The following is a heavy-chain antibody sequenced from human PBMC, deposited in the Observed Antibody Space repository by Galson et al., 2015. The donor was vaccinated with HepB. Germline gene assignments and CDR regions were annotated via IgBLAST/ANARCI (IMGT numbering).Heavy chain of an antibody. CDR2: INPSSGDT. J-gene: IGHJ4*02. V-gene: IGHV1-2*02. CDR3: VRKMWGATFDF. CDR1: AYTFTGYE. D-gene: IGHD1-26*01. Sequence: SVKVSCKASAYTFTGYEIHWVRQAPGQGLEWMGFINPSSGDTNVAPRFEGRVTMTRDTSVNTAYMELSSLTSDDTAIYFCVRKMWGATFDFWGQGTLVTV.